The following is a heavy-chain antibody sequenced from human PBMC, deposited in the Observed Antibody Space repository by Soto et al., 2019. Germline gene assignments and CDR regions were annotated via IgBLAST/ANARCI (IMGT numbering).Heavy chain of an antibody. Sequence: GGSLRLSCAASGFTFNSFGMSWVRQAPGKGLEWVSGISGSGVSTYYTDSVKGRVTISRDNSKNTLYLQMNSLRAEDTAVYYCAKETSSWSFDYWGLGALVTVSS. D-gene: IGHD6-13*01. V-gene: IGHV3-23*01. CDR1: GFTFNSFG. CDR2: ISGSGVST. J-gene: IGHJ4*02. CDR3: AKETSSWSFDY.